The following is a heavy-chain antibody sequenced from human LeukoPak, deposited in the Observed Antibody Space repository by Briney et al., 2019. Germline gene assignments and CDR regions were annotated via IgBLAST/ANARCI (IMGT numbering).Heavy chain of an antibody. CDR3: ARAPGYCSSTTCDKRFDP. J-gene: IGHJ5*02. CDR1: GYSFTSYW. D-gene: IGHD2-2*02. CDR2: IYPGDSDT. Sequence: GESLKISCKASGYSFTSYWIGWVRQMPGKGLEWMGIIYPGDSDTRYSPSFQGQVTISADKSISTAYLQWSSLKASDTAMYYCARAPGYCSSTTCDKRFDPWGQGTLVTVSS. V-gene: IGHV5-51*01.